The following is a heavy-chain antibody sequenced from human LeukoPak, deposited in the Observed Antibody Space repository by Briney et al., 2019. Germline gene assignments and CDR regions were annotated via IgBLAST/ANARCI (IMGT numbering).Heavy chain of an antibody. V-gene: IGHV4-30-4*08. CDR1: GDSITSGDYY. CDR3: ARHLSGSSWFDP. CDR2: MHYTGNT. J-gene: IGHJ5*02. Sequence: PSQTLSLTCTVSGDSITSGDYYWTWIRQPPGKGLEWVAYMHYTGNTYYNSSLKSRFTISVDTSKNQFSLRLSFVTAADTAMYYCARHLSGSSWFDPWGQGTLVTVSS. D-gene: IGHD1-26*01.